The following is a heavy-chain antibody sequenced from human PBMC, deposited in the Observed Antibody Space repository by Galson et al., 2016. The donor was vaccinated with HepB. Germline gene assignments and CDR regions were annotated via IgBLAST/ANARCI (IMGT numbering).Heavy chain of an antibody. J-gene: IGHJ4*02. Sequence: ETLSLTCTVSGGSISTYYWSWIRQAPGKGLEWIGYIYYSGITNYNPSLKSRVTISVDTSKNLFSLKLRSVTAADTAVYYCARVPYYSVSTGYGYYFHYWGQGTLVTVSS. CDR1: GGSISTYY. D-gene: IGHD3-9*01. CDR3: ARVPYYSVSTGYGYYFHY. V-gene: IGHV4-59*01. CDR2: IYYSGIT.